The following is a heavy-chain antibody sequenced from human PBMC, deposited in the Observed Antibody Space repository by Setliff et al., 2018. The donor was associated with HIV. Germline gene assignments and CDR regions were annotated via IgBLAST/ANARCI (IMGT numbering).Heavy chain of an antibody. CDR3: ARFARDPTD. CDR1: GASITSSY. CDR2: IYYSGDS. Sequence: SETLSLTCTVSGASITSSYWTWIRQSPGRGLEYLGYIYYSGDSIYSPSLKSRLSMSLDASTSQFSLRLNSLTAADTAMYYCARFARDPTDWGRGILVTVSS. J-gene: IGHJ4*02. V-gene: IGHV4-59*08.